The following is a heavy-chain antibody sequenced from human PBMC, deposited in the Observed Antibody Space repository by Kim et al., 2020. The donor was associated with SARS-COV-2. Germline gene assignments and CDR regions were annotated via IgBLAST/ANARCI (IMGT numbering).Heavy chain of an antibody. J-gene: IGHJ4*02. V-gene: IGHV3-11*06. CDR2: ISSSSSST. CDR1: GFTFSDYY. CDR3: ARVSSGSYYIDY. Sequence: GGSLRLSCAASGFTFSDYYMSWIRQAPGKGLEWVSYISSSSSSTNYADSVEGRFTITRDNAKNSLYLQMNSLRAEDTAVYYCARVSSGSYYIDYWGQGTLVTVSS. D-gene: IGHD1-26*01.